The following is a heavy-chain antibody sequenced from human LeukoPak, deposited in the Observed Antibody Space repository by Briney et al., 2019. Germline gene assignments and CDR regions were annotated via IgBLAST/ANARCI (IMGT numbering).Heavy chain of an antibody. CDR2: IYYSGST. V-gene: IGHV4-39*07. J-gene: IGHJ6*02. D-gene: IGHD5/OR15-5a*01. CDR3: ARLDIVFYGMDV. Sequence: PSETLSLTCTVSGGSISSSSFYWGWIRQPPGKGLEWIGSIYYSGSTYYNPSLKSRVTISVDTSKNQFSLKLSSVTAADTAVYYCARLDIVFYGMDVWGQGTTVTVSS. CDR1: GGSISSSSFY.